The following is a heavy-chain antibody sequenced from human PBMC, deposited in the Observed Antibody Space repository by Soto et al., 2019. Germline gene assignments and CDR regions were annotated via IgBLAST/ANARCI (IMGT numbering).Heavy chain of an antibody. J-gene: IGHJ5*02. CDR1: GFTFSSYA. Sequence: QVQLVESGGGVVQPGRSLRLSCAASGFTFSSYAMHWVRQAPGKGLEWVAVISYDGSNKYYADSVKGRFTISRDNSKNTXXLQMNSLRAEDTAVYYCARGLAFKDYDISHNWFDPWGQGTLVTVSS. CDR2: ISYDGSNK. CDR3: ARGLAFKDYDISHNWFDP. V-gene: IGHV3-30-3*01. D-gene: IGHD3-9*01.